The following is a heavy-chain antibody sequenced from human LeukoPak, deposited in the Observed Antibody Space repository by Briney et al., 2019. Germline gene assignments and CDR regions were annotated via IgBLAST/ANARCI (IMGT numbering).Heavy chain of an antibody. J-gene: IGHJ4*02. CDR2: ISYDGGKK. CDR1: GFTFSNHD. CDR3: AKDSSSWSVDY. D-gene: IGHD6-13*01. V-gene: IGHV3-30*18. Sequence: GGSPRLSCVASGFTFSNHDMHWVRQGPGKGLEWVAFISYDGGKKDYADSVKGRFTISRDNSKNTLYLQMNSLRAEDTAVYYCAKDSSSWSVDYWGQGTLVTVSS.